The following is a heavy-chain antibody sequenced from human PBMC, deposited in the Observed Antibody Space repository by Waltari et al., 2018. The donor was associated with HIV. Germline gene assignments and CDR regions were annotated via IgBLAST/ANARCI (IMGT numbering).Heavy chain of an antibody. Sequence: EVQLVESGGGLVQPRESLRLSCAASGFTICSPWLSWVRQAPGKGLEWVTNIKPDGSETYYVDSVKGRFTISRDNAKTSLYLQMNSLRAEDTAVYFCAREYFYESSGYYYRSTFDYWGQGTLVTVSS. CDR2: IKPDGSET. V-gene: IGHV3-7*01. CDR3: AREYFYESSGYYYRSTFDY. D-gene: IGHD3-22*01. J-gene: IGHJ4*02. CDR1: GFTICSPW.